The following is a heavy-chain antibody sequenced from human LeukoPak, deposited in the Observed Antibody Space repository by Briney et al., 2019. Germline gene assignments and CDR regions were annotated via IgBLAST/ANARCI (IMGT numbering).Heavy chain of an antibody. J-gene: IGHJ4*02. CDR1: GGSISSGGYS. Sequence: PQTLSLTCAVSGGSISSGGYSWSWIRQPPGKGLEWIGYIYHSGSTYYNPSLKSRVTISVDRSKNQFSLKLSSVTAADTAVYYCAREVGRDGSYFDYWGQGTLVTVSS. V-gene: IGHV4-30-2*01. CDR3: AREVGRDGSYFDY. D-gene: IGHD5-24*01. CDR2: IYHSGST.